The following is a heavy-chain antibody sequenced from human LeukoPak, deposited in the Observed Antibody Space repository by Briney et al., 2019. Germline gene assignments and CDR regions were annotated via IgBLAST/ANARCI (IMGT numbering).Heavy chain of an antibody. CDR1: GDSISSGGYY. D-gene: IGHD3-22*01. J-gene: IGHJ4*02. CDR3: ARDYYDSSGYFDY. V-gene: IGHV4-31*03. CDR2: IYYSGST. Sequence: KPSQTPSLTCTVSGDSISSGGYYWSWIRQHPGKGLEWIGYIYYSGSTYYNPSLKSRVTISVDTSKNQFSLKLSSVTAADTAVYYCARDYYDSSGYFDYWGQGTLVTVSS.